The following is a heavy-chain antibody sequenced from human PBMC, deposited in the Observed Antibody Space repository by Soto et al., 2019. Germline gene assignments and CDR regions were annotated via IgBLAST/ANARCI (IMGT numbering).Heavy chain of an antibody. D-gene: IGHD1-26*01. CDR1: GFTFSTYA. J-gene: IGHJ2*01. Sequence: EVQLLESGGGLVQPGGSLRLSCAASGFTFSTYAMSWVRQAPGKGLEWVSAISGNGGSTYYADPVKGRFTISRDNSKNTLFLQMNSLRAEDTAVYYCAREKSGADAWFFDLWGRGTLVAVSS. CDR2: ISGNGGST. V-gene: IGHV3-23*01. CDR3: AREKSGADAWFFDL.